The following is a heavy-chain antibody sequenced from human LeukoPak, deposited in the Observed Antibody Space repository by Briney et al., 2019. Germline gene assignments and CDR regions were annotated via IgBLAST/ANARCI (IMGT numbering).Heavy chain of an antibody. D-gene: IGHD3-10*01. CDR1: GGSISSYY. V-gene: IGHV4-59*01. J-gene: IGHJ4*02. Sequence: SGTLSLSCAVSGGSISSYYWSWVRQPPGKGLEWIWYIYYSGSTKYNPYLKSRVTISADTSKNQFTLKLSSVTAADTGVYYCARGEGYYGSGSYPIWDYWGQGTLVTVSS. CDR2: IYYSGST. CDR3: ARGEGYYGSGSYPIWDY.